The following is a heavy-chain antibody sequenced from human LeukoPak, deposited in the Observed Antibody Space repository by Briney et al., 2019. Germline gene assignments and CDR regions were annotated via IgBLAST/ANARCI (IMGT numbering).Heavy chain of an antibody. CDR1: GYTFTGYY. J-gene: IGHJ4*02. V-gene: IGHV1-2*02. CDR3: ARGGWELQPVIDC. CDR2: INPNSGGT. Sequence: ASVTVSCKASGYTFTGYYMHWVRQAPGQGLEWMGWINPNSGGTNYAQKFQGRVTMTRDTSISTAYMELSRLRSDDTAVYYCARGGWELQPVIDCWGQGTLVTVSS. D-gene: IGHD1-26*01.